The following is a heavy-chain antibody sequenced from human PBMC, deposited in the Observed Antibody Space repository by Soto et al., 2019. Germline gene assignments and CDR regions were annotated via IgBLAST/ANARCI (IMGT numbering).Heavy chain of an antibody. CDR1: GFTVSSNY. V-gene: IGHV3-66*01. D-gene: IGHD3-10*01. CDR3: ARDRDYYGSGSYYIRYGMDV. J-gene: IGHJ6*02. CDR2: IYSGGST. Sequence: EVQLVESGGGLVQPGGSLRLSCAASGFTVSSNYMSWVRQAPGKGLEWVSVIYSGGSTYYADSVKGRFTISRDNSKNTLYLQRNSLRAEDTAVYYWARDRDYYGSGSYYIRYGMDVWGQGTTVTVSS.